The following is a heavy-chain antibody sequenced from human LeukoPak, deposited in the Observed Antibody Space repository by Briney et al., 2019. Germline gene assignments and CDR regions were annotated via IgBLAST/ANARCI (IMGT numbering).Heavy chain of an antibody. CDR1: GGSFSGYY. Sequence: SETLSLTCAVYGGSFSGYYWSWIRQPPGKGLEWIGEINHSGSTNYNPSLKSPVTISVDTSKNQFSLMLSSVTAADTAVYYCARRQWRVPFDYWGQGTLVTVSS. CDR2: INHSGST. J-gene: IGHJ4*02. D-gene: IGHD6-19*01. V-gene: IGHV4-34*01. CDR3: ARRQWRVPFDY.